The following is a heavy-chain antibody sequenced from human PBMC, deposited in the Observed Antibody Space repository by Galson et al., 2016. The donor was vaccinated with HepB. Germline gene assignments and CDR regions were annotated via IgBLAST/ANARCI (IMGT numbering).Heavy chain of an antibody. D-gene: IGHD3-22*01. CDR3: SSLEYYDSSGYSYPFYYYGMDV. J-gene: IGHJ6*02. V-gene: IGHV3-33*01. CDR2: IWYDGSNKYYDGSNK. CDR1: GFTFSSYG. Sequence: SLRLSCAASGFTFSSYGMHWVRQAPGKGLEWVAVIWYDGSNKYYDGSNKYYADSVKGRFTISRDNSKNTLYLQLNSLRAEETAVYYCSSLEYYDSSGYSYPFYYYGMDVWGQGTTVTVSS.